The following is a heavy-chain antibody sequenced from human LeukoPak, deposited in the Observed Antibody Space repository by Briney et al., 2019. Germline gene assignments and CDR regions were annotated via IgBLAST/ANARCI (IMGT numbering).Heavy chain of an antibody. CDR3: ARAGYSYGYWIFDC. Sequence: SETLSLTCTVSGGSISSGSYYWSWIRQPAGKGLEWIGRIYTSGSTNYNPSLKSRVTISVDTSKNQFSLKLSSVTAADTAVYYCARAGYSYGYWIFDCWGQGTLVTVSS. CDR2: IYTSGST. D-gene: IGHD5-18*01. CDR1: GGSISSGSYY. V-gene: IGHV4-61*02. J-gene: IGHJ4*02.